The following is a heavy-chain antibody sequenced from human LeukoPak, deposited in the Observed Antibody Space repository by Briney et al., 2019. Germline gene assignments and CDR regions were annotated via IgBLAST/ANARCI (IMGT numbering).Heavy chain of an antibody. D-gene: IGHD1-20*01. CDR3: ARGVFAGDLLTGYWYFDL. J-gene: IGHJ2*01. Sequence: GGSLRLSCAASGFTFSNSGFHWVRQAPGKGLEWVAVIWYDGSNKYYVDSVKGRFTISRDNPKNTVYLQMNSLRAEDTAVYYCARGVFAGDLLTGYWYFDLWGRGTLVTVSS. CDR1: GFTFSNSG. V-gene: IGHV3-33*01. CDR2: IWYDGSNK.